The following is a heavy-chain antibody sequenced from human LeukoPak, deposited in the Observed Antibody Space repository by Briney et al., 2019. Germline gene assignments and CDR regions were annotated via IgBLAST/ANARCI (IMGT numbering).Heavy chain of an antibody. CDR1: GYTFTSYG. D-gene: IGHD1-26*01. CDR3: ARVFGGSYLPLLYYGMDV. CDR2: ISAYNGNT. V-gene: IGHV1-18*01. Sequence: GASVKVSCKASGYTFTSYGISWVRQAPGQGLEWMGWISAYNGNTNYAQKLQGRVTMTTDTSTSTAYMELRSLRSDDTAVYYCARVFGGSYLPLLYYGMDVWGQGTTVTVSS. J-gene: IGHJ6*02.